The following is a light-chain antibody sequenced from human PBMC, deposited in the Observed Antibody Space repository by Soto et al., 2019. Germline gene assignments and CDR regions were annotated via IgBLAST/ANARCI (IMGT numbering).Light chain of an antibody. CDR3: QQYGSSPWYT. CDR1: QSVSSSY. Sequence: EIVLTQSPGTLSLSPGERATLSCRASQSVSSSYLAWYQQKPGQAPRLLMYDASNRATGIPDRFSGSGSGTDFTLTISRLEPEDFAVYYCQQYGSSPWYTFGQGTKLEIK. CDR2: DAS. V-gene: IGKV3-20*01. J-gene: IGKJ2*01.